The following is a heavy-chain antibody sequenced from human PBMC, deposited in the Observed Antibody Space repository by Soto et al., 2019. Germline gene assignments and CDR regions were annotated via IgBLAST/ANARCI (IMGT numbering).Heavy chain of an antibody. CDR1: GYTFTAYG. CDR2: ISPNNGNT. Sequence: QVHLVQSGGEVKKPGASVKVSCKASGYTFTAYGISWVRQAPGQGLGWIVWISPNNGNTKSAQKFQGRATMTTDTSTDTAYLKLRSLRADDTAVYYCARDRSRENYLKWIEYWGQGALVTVSS. J-gene: IGHJ4*02. V-gene: IGHV1-18*01. CDR3: ARDRSRENYLKWIEY. D-gene: IGHD1-7*01.